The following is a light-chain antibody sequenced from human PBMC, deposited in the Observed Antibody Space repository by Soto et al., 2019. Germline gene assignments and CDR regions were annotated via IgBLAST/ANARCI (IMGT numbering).Light chain of an antibody. CDR1: QSVSSS. CDR3: QQYNNWWT. CDR2: GSS. V-gene: IGKV3-15*01. J-gene: IGKJ1*01. Sequence: EIVMTQSPATLSVSPGERATLSCRASQSVSSSLAWYQQKPGQAPRLLIYGSSTRATGIPARFSGSGSGTEFTLTISSLQSEDFAVYYCQQYNNWWTFGQGTKGELK.